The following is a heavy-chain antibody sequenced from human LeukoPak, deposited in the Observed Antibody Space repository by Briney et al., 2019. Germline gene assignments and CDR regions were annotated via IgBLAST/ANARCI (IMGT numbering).Heavy chain of an antibody. J-gene: IGHJ4*02. D-gene: IGHD5-18*01. CDR2: ISSSGSTI. CDR1: GFTFKNAW. V-gene: IGHV3-11*01. CDR3: AKWGVRAAMVPI. Sequence: GGSLRLSCEASGFTFKNAWMIWVRQAPGKGLEWVSYISSSGSTIYYADSVKGRFTISRDNAKNSLYLQMNSLRAEDTAVYYCAKWGVRAAMVPIWGQGTLVTVSS.